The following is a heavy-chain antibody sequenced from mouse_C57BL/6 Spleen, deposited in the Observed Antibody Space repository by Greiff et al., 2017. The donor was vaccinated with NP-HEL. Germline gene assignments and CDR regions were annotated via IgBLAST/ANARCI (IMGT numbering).Heavy chain of an antibody. CDR3: ARLGSGAMDY. CDR1: GYTFTSYG. D-gene: IGHD3-1*01. V-gene: IGHV1-81*01. CDR2: IYPRSGNT. Sequence: QVQLQQSGAELARPGASVKLSCKASGYTFTSYGISWVKQRTGQGLEWIGEIYPRSGNTYYNEKFKGKATLTADKSSSTAYMELRSLTSADSAVYFCARLGSGAMDYWGQGTSVTVSS. J-gene: IGHJ4*01.